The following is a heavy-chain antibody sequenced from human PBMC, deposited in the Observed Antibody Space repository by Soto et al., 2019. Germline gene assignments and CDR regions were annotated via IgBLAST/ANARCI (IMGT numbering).Heavy chain of an antibody. V-gene: IGHV4-39*01. J-gene: IGHJ4*02. Sequence: WETLCLTCTVSGGSISSSTYYWGWIRQPPGKGLEWIGSVYYSGSTYYNPSLKSRVTISVDTSNNQFSLKLNSVTAADTAVYYCARHQYYYDSSGYTLDYWGQGTLVTVSS. CDR1: GGSISSSTYY. CDR2: VYYSGST. D-gene: IGHD3-22*01. CDR3: ARHQYYYDSSGYTLDY.